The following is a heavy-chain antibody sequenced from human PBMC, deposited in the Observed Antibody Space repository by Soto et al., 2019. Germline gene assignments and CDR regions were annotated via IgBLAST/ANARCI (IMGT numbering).Heavy chain of an antibody. CDR2: IIPIFGTA. D-gene: IGHD4-4*01. J-gene: IGHJ4*02. Sequence: QVQLVQSGAEVKKPGSSVKVSCKASGGTFSSYAISWVRQAPGQGLEWMGGIIPIFGTANYAQKFQGRVTITADESRSTAYMELSSLRSEETAVYYCARGSMTKVTKGEGTLDYWGQGTLGTGSS. CDR1: GGTFSSYA. V-gene: IGHV1-69*01. CDR3: ARGSMTKVTKGEGTLDY.